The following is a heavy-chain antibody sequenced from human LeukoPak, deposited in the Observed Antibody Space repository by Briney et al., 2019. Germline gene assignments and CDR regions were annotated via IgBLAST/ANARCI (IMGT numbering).Heavy chain of an antibody. D-gene: IGHD3-10*01. V-gene: IGHV4-30-4*01. Sequence: SQTLSLTCTVSGGSISSGDYYWSWIRQPPGKGLEWIGYIYYSGSTYYNPSLKSRVTISVDTSKNQFSLKLSSVTAADTAVYYCARDVGFGEYEIDYWGQGTLVTVSS. J-gene: IGHJ4*02. CDR3: ARDVGFGEYEIDY. CDR1: GGSISSGDYY. CDR2: IYYSGST.